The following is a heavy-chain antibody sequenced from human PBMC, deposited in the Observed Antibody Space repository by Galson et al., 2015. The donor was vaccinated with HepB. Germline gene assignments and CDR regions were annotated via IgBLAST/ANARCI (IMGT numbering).Heavy chain of an antibody. Sequence: SLRLSCAASGFTFSSYGMHWVRQAPGKGLEWVAVIWYDGSNKYYADSVKGRFTISRDNSKNTLYLQMNSLRAEDTAVYYCARDPSTGDGSYYYYYMDVWGKGTTVTVSS. CDR2: IWYDGSNK. CDR3: ARDPSTGDGSYYYYYMDV. V-gene: IGHV3-33*01. CDR1: GFTFSSYG. J-gene: IGHJ6*03. D-gene: IGHD7-27*01.